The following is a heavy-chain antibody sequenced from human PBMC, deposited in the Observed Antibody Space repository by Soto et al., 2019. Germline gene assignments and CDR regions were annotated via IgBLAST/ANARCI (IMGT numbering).Heavy chain of an antibody. CDR2: MYPGDSDT. CDR1: GYDFNTNW. Sequence: PGESLKISCRGSGYDFNTNWFGWVRQLPGRGLEWVGIMYPGDSDTRLHPSLQGHVTLSADVTVSTAFLQWRTLKTSDSGMYFCARLPRDCSKTSCYYADHWGQGTSVTVS. V-gene: IGHV5-51*01. CDR3: ARLPRDCSKTSCYYADH. J-gene: IGHJ4*02. D-gene: IGHD3-22*01.